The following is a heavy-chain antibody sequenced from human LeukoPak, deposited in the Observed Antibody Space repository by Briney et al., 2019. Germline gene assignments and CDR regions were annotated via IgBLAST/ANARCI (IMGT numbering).Heavy chain of an antibody. V-gene: IGHV1-18*01. CDR3: ARDLDWVFDL. Sequence: GASVKVSCKASGYTFTRWNFSWVRQAPGQGLEWMGWISTYNGDTKYTQKFQGRVTMTTDTSTSTAYMEVRSLTSDDTAVYYCARDLDWVFDLWGRGTLVTVSS. J-gene: IGHJ2*01. D-gene: IGHD3-9*01. CDR1: GYTFTRWN. CDR2: ISTYNGDT.